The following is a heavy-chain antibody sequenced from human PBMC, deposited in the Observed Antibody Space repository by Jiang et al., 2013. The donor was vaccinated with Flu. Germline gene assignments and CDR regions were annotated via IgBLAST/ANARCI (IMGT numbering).Heavy chain of an antibody. J-gene: IGHJ4*02. Sequence: VQLVESGAEVKKPGESLRISCKGSGYSFTTHWITWVRQMPGKGLEWMGYIDPTDSYSYYSPSFQGHVNISVDNSINTAYLRWSSLKASDSAMYYCARQNGPSVHQRSLPGSNWFRPRGAQGTLVTVSS. CDR1: GYSFTTHW. CDR3: ARQNGPSVHQRSLPGSNWFRPR. CDR2: IDPTDSYS. V-gene: IGHV5-10-1*03. D-gene: IGHD6-13*01.